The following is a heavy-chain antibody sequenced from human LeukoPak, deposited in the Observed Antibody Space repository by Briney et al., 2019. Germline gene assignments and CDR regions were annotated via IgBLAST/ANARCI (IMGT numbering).Heavy chain of an antibody. V-gene: IGHV4-59*12. Sequence: SETLSLTCTVSGGSISSYYWSWIRQPPGKGLEWIGYIYYSGSTNYNPSLKSRVTISVDTSKNQFSLKLSSVTAADTAVYYCARGGQQLAERGYYYYYYYMDVWGKGTTVTVSS. CDR1: GGSISSYY. J-gene: IGHJ6*03. CDR2: IYYSGST. CDR3: ARGGQQLAERGYYYYYYYMDV. D-gene: IGHD6-13*01.